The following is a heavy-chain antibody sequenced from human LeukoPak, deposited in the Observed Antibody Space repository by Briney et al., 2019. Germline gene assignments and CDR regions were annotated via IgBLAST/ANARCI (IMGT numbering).Heavy chain of an antibody. CDR1: GFTFSSYA. D-gene: IGHD3-22*01. J-gene: IGHJ3*02. Sequence: GGSLRLSCAASGFTFSSYAMNWVRQAPGKGLEWVSALSGRGGSTSYADSVKGRFTISRDNSKNTLYLEMNRLRAEDTAVYYCARANGYYFATDAFDIWGQGTLVTVSS. CDR2: LSGRGGST. V-gene: IGHV3-23*01. CDR3: ARANGYYFATDAFDI.